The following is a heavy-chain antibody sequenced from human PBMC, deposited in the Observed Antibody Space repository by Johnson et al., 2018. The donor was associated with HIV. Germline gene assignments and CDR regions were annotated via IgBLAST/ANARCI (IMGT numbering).Heavy chain of an antibody. CDR1: GFTFSSYG. CDR2: ISYDGSNT. J-gene: IGHJ3*01. CDR3: KISSSTGFEF. D-gene: IGHD6-6*01. Sequence: QVQLVESGGGLVQPGGSLRLSCAASGFTFSSYGMHWVRQAPGKGLEWVAVISYDGSNTYYADSVKGRFTISRDNAKNSLYLQINSLRAEDTAVYYCKISSSTGFEFWGQGTMVTVSS. V-gene: IGHV3-30*03.